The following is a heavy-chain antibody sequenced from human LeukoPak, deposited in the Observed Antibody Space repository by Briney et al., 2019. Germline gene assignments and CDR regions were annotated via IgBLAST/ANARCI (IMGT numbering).Heavy chain of an antibody. CDR1: GYTLTELS. CDR3: ATDRPPRGYSYGYYGS. CDR2: FDPEDGET. D-gene: IGHD5-18*01. Sequence: ASVKVSCKVSGYTLTELSMRWVRQAPGKGLEWMGGFDPEDGETIYAQKFQGRVTMTEDTSTDTAYMELSSLRSEDTAVYYCATDRPPRGYSYGYYGSWGQGTLVTVSS. J-gene: IGHJ5*02. V-gene: IGHV1-24*01.